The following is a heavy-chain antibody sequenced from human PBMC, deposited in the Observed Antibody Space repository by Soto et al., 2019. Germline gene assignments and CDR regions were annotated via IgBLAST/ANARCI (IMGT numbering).Heavy chain of an antibody. CDR2: ISGSGGST. J-gene: IGHJ6*03. CDR1: GFTFSSYA. Sequence: GGSLRLSCAASGFTFSSYAMSWVHQAPGKGLEWVSAISGSGGSTYYADSVKGRFTISRDNSKNTLYLQMNSLRAEDTAVYYCARKRADDGDYYYYYMDVWGKGTTVTVSS. CDR3: ARKRADDGDYYYYYMDV. D-gene: IGHD4-17*01. V-gene: IGHV3-23*01.